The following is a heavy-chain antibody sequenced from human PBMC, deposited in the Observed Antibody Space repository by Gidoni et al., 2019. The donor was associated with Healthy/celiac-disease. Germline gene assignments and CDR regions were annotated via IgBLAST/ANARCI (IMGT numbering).Heavy chain of an antibody. V-gene: IGHV3-20*04. CDR1: GFTFDDYG. Sequence: EVQLVESGGGVVRPGGSLRLTGPASGFTFDDYGMSWVRQATGKGMEWVSGINWNGGSTGYADSVKGRFTIARDNAKNSLYLQMNSLRAEDTALYYCARDGGSGSTAPFDYWVQGTLVTVSS. CDR2: INWNGGST. CDR3: ARDGGSGSTAPFDY. J-gene: IGHJ4*02. D-gene: IGHD3-22*01.